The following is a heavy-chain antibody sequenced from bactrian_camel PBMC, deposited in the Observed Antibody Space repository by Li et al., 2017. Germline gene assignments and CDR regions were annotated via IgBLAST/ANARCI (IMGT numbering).Heavy chain of an antibody. V-gene: IGHV3S40*01. Sequence: DVQLVESGGGSVQAGGSLTLSCVASIVSTRSADMAWGWFRQAPGKGLEWLSAINWEGTSTSYADSVKGRFTISRDSAKNTVYLQMNSLKPEDTAVHYCVRDALWLAWYYSTNDWAYWCQGTQVTVS. CDR3: VRDALWLAWYYSTNDWAY. D-gene: IGHD4*01. J-gene: IGHJ4*01. CDR1: IVSTRSAD. CDR2: INWEGTST.